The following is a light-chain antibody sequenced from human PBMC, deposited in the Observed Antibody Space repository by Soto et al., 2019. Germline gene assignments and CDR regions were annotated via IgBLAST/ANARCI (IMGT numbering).Light chain of an antibody. Sequence: IVMTQSPATLSVSPGERATLSCRSSQSVSSDLAWYQQKPGQAPRLLIYGASNRATGIPARFSGSDSGTELPLTLRSLQSEDFAVYYCQQYNNWAPWTFGQGTKVEIK. V-gene: IGKV3-15*01. J-gene: IGKJ1*01. CDR1: QSVSSD. CDR2: GAS. CDR3: QQYNNWAPWT.